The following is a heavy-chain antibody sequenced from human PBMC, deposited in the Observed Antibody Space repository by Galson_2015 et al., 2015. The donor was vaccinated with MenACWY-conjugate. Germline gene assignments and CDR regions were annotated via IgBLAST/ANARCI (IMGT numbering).Heavy chain of an antibody. D-gene: IGHD6-6*01. Sequence: SLRLSCAASGFTFSNYWMHWVRQAPGKGLEWVSRVNSDGTGKTYADSVKGRFTISRDNAKNMLYLQMNSLRAEDTAIYYCTKASARYSPSSAFIWFDSWGQGALVTVSS. CDR2: VNSDGTGK. CDR3: TKASARYSPSSAFIWFDS. CDR1: GFTFSNYW. J-gene: IGHJ5*01. V-gene: IGHV3-74*01.